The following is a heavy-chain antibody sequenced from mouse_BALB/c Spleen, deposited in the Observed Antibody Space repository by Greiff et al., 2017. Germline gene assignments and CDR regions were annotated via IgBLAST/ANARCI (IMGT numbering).Heavy chain of an antibody. Sequence: VHVKQSGAELVKPGASVKLSCTASGFNIKDTYMHWVKQRPEQGLEWIGRIDPANGNTKYDPKFQGKATITADTSSNTAYLQLSSLTSEDTAVYYCARYGNYGHYYAMDYWGQGTSVTVSS. J-gene: IGHJ4*01. D-gene: IGHD2-1*01. CDR2: IDPANGNT. V-gene: IGHV14-3*02. CDR3: ARYGNYGHYYAMDY. CDR1: GFNIKDTY.